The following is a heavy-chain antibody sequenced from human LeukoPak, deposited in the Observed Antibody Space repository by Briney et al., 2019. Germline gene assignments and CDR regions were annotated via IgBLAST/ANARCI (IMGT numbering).Heavy chain of an antibody. D-gene: IGHD4-23*01. CDR3: AIMWRGRTVVTPLYYFDY. Sequence: ASVKVSCKVSGYTLTELSMHWVRQAPGKGLEWMGGVDPEDGETIYAQKFQGRVTMTEDTSTDTAYMELSSLRSEDTAVYYCAIMWRGRTVVTPLYYFDYWGQGTLVTVSS. V-gene: IGHV1-24*01. CDR1: GYTLTELS. CDR2: VDPEDGET. J-gene: IGHJ4*02.